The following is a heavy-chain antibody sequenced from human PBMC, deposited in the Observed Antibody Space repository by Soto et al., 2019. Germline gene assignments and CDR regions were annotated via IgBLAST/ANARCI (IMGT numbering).Heavy chain of an antibody. J-gene: IGHJ5*02. CDR2: IIPIFGTA. V-gene: IGHV1-69*12. Sequence: QVQLVQSGAEVKKPGSSVKVSCKASGGTFSSYAISWVRQAPGQGLEWMGGIIPIFGTANYAQKFQGRVTITADDSTSTAYMELSSLRSEDTAVYYCARELESRSGSESLFDPWGQGTLVTVSS. D-gene: IGHD1-26*01. CDR3: ARELESRSGSESLFDP. CDR1: GGTFSSYA.